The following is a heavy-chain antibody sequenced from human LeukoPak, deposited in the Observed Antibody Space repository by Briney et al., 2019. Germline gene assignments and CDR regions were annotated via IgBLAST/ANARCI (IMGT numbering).Heavy chain of an antibody. D-gene: IGHD3-10*01. J-gene: IGHJ1*01. CDR2: INQSGST. CDR1: GGSFSVYY. V-gene: IGHV4-34*01. CDR3: ASGHEEITMVRGVIGKYFQH. Sequence: PSETLSLTCAVYGGSFSVYYWSWIRQPPRKRLEWIGEINQSGSTNYNPYTTRRVTIPVDTSKNKFSLKLRSVAAAQRAVKYCASGHEEITMVRGVIGKYFQHWGQGTLVTVSS.